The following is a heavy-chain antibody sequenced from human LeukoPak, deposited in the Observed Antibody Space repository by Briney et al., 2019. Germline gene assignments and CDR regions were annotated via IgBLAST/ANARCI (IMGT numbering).Heavy chain of an antibody. D-gene: IGHD6-19*01. V-gene: IGHV3-21*01. CDR3: AREPSGWYVDY. CDR2: ISGSSNYI. CDR1: GFTFSDYS. Sequence: GGSLRLSCAASGFTFSDYSMNWVRQAPGKGLEWVSYISGSSNYIYYADSVKGRLTISRDNAKTSLYLQMNSLRAEDTAVYYCAREPSGWYVDYWGQGTLVTVSS. J-gene: IGHJ4*02.